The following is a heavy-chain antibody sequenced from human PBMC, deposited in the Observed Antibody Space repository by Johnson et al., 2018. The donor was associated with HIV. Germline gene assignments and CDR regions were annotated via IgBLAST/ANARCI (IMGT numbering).Heavy chain of an antibody. CDR1: GFTFTSYT. CDR2: ISYDGSNR. D-gene: IGHD6-13*01. J-gene: IGHJ3*02. CDR3: ARGRKDIAAVDGLDTDGFDM. Sequence: QVQVVESGGGVVQPGRSLRLFCAVSGFTFTSYTMHWVRQAPGRGLEWVAVISYDGSNRYYADSVKGRFTISRDTSKDTLYLQMTSLRREDTAVYYCARGRKDIAAVDGLDTDGFDMWGQGTMVTVSS. V-gene: IGHV3-30*04.